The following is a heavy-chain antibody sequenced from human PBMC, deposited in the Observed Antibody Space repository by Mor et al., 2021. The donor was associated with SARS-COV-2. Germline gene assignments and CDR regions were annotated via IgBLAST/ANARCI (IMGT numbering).Heavy chain of an antibody. V-gene: IGHV3-23*02. D-gene: IGHD3-3*01. Sequence: GDSVKGRFTISRDNSKNTLYLQMNSLRAEDTAVYYCAKEYPNHHTYYDFWSGPVFDYWGQGTLVTVSS. CDR3: AKEYPNHHTYYDFWSGPVFDY. J-gene: IGHJ4*02.